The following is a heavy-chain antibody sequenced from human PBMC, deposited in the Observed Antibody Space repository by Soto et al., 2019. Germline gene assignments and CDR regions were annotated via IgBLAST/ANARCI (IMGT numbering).Heavy chain of an antibody. J-gene: IGHJ4*02. CDR1: GFTFNNYA. Sequence: GGSLRLSCAASGFTFNNYAMNWVIQAPGMGLEWVATISNTGGGTYYADSVKGRFTISRDNSKNTLYLQMSSLRVEDTAVYYCAKDRLAGNFDYWGQGTQVTVSS. CDR2: ISNTGGGT. V-gene: IGHV3-23*01. CDR3: AKDRLAGNFDY.